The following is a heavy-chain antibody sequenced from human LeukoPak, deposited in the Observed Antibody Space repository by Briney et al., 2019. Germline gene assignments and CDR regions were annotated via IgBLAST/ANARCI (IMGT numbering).Heavy chain of an antibody. J-gene: IGHJ6*02. CDR3: ARSNYDFWSGYYSTRYYYYGMDV. CDR2: INPNSGGT. V-gene: IGHV1-2*02. D-gene: IGHD3-3*01. Sequence: ASVKVSCKASGYTFTGYYMHWVRQAPGQGLEWMGWINPNSGGTNYAQKFQGRVTMTRDTSISTAYMELSRPRSDDTAVYYCARSNYDFWSGYYSTRYYYYGMDVWGQGTTVTVSS. CDR1: GYTFTGYY.